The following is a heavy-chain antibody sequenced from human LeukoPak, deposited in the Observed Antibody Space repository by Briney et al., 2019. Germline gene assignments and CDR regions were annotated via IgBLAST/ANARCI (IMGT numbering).Heavy chain of an antibody. J-gene: IGHJ4*02. Sequence: GRFLRLSCTASGFTFSDYAMSWVRQAPGKGLEWVGFIRNKAYRGTTEYAASVKGRFTISRDDSKSIAYLQMNSLKTEDTAMYYCTSDWKSFNYWGQGTLVTVSS. CDR3: TSDWKSFNY. V-gene: IGHV3-49*04. CDR2: IRNKAYRGTT. CDR1: GFTFSDYA. D-gene: IGHD1-1*01.